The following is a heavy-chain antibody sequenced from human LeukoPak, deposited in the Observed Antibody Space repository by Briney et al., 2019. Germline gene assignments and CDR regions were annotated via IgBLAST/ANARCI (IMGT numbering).Heavy chain of an antibody. V-gene: IGHV3-33*08. CDR3: ARDSTSTRITMVRGVPGSRPRGMDV. CDR1: GFTFSNYA. Sequence: GGSLRLSCAASGFTFSNYAMNWVRQAPGKGLEWVAVIWYDGSNKYYADSVKGRFTISRDNSKNTLYLQMNSLRAEDTAVYYCARDSTSTRITMVRGVPGSRPRGMDVWGKGTTVTVSS. CDR2: IWYDGSNK. D-gene: IGHD3-10*01. J-gene: IGHJ6*04.